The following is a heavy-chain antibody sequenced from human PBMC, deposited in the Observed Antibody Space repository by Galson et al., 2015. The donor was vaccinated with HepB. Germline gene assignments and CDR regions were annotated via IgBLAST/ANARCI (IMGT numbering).Heavy chain of an antibody. CDR2: ISSSSSTI. J-gene: IGHJ6*02. CDR3: ARDRGEAGRYYYYYGMDV. V-gene: IGHV3-48*01. CDR1: GFTFSSYS. Sequence: SLRLSCAASGFTFSSYSMNWVRQAPGKGLEWVSYISSSSSTIYYADSVKGRFTISRDNAKNSLYLQMNSLRAEDTAVYYCARDRGEAGRYYYYYGMDVWGQGTTVTVSS.